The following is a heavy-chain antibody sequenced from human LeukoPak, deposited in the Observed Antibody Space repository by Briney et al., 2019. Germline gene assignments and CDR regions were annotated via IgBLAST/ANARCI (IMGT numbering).Heavy chain of an antibody. CDR1: GYTFTGYY. V-gene: IGHV1-2*02. D-gene: IGHD4-23*01. CDR3: ARDPTTVVTLDI. J-gene: IGHJ3*02. CDR2: INPNSGGT. Sequence: VASVKVSCKASGYTFTGYYIHWVRQAPGQGLEWMGWINPNSGGTNYAQKFRGRVTMTRDTSISTAYMELSRLRSDDTAVYYCARDPTTVVTLDIWGQGTMVTVSS.